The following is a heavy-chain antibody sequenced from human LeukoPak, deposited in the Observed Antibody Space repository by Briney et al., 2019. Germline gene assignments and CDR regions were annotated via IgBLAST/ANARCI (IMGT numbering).Heavy chain of an antibody. D-gene: IGHD3-22*01. CDR3: ATTSDSSGYTIDAFDI. CDR2: ISSSGNYI. Sequence: PGGSLRLSCAASGFTFSSFGINWVRQAPGKGLEWVSSISSSGNYIYYADSLKGRFTISRDNAKNSLYLQMNSLRAEDTAVYYCATTSDSSGYTIDAFDIWGQGTMVTVSS. V-gene: IGHV3-21*01. CDR1: GFTFSSFG. J-gene: IGHJ3*02.